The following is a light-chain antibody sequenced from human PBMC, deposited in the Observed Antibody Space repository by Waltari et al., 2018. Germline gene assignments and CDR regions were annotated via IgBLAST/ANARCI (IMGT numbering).Light chain of an antibody. J-gene: IGLJ3*02. CDR1: KLGAIS. CDR3: QAWDSSTTRV. CDR2: QNS. Sequence: SYELTQPPSVSVSPGQTASITCSGDKLGAISASWYPQKPGQSPVLVIYQNSKRPSGIPERFSGSNSGDTATLTISGTQPMDEADYYCQAWDSSTTRVFGGGTKLTVL. V-gene: IGLV3-1*01.